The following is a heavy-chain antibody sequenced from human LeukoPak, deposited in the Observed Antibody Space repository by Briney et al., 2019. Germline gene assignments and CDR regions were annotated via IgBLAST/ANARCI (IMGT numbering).Heavy chain of an antibody. CDR1: GYTFTSCY. CDR3: ARGARTWIQLWLRPFDY. CDR2: INPSGGST. V-gene: IGHV1-46*01. J-gene: IGHJ4*02. Sequence: ASVKVSCKASGYTFTSCYMHWVRQAPGQGLEWMGIINPSGGSTSYAQKFQGRVTMTRDTSTSTVYMELSSLRSEDTAVYYCARGARTWIQLWLRPFDYWGQGTLVTVSS. D-gene: IGHD5-18*01.